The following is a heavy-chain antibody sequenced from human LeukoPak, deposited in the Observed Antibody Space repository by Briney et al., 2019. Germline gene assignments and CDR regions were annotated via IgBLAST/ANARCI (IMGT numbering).Heavy chain of an antibody. V-gene: IGHV4-39*01. D-gene: IGHD3-16*01. CDR1: GGSMSSSSYY. J-gene: IGHJ4*02. CDR2: IYYSGST. Sequence: SETLSLTCTVSGGSMSSSSYYWGWIREPPGKGLEWIGSIYYSGSTYYNPSLKSRVTISVDTSKNQFSLKLSSVTAADTAVYYCARLGSHEVYYFDYWGQGTLVTVSS. CDR3: ARLGSHEVYYFDY.